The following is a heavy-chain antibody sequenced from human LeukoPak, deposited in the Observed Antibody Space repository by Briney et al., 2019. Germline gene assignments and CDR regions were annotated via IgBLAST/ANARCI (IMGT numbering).Heavy chain of an antibody. CDR2: INHNGST. V-gene: IGHV4-34*01. CDR3: ARGGRNPPVSTYYYGSGSKRDWFDP. Sequence: SETLSLTCAVYGGSFSGYYWSWIRQPPGKGLEWIREINHNGSTNYNPSLKSRVTISVDTSKNQFSLKLSSVTAADTAVYYCARGGRNPPVSTYYYGSGSKRDWFDPWGQGTLVTVSS. CDR1: GGSFSGYY. J-gene: IGHJ5*02. D-gene: IGHD3-10*01.